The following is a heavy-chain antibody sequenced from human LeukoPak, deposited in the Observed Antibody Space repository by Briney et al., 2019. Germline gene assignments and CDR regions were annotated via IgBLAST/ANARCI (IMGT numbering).Heavy chain of an antibody. Sequence: GGFLRLFCAASGRTFSSYSMNWVRQAPGKGLEWVSFISSSSSYIYYADSVKGRFTISRDNAKNSLYLQMNSLRAEDTAVYYCARAPGYRSFLDYWGQGTLVTVSS. D-gene: IGHD6-13*01. CDR1: GRTFSSYS. V-gene: IGHV3-21*01. J-gene: IGHJ4*02. CDR3: ARAPGYRSFLDY. CDR2: ISSSSSYI.